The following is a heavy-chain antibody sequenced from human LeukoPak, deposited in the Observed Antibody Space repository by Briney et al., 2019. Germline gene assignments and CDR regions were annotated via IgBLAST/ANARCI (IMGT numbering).Heavy chain of an antibody. CDR1: GFTFDDYA. D-gene: IGHD5-18*01. CDR3: AREMDTTDTAMVDY. J-gene: IGHJ4*02. Sequence: GRSLRLSCAASGFTFDDYAMHWVRQAPGKGLEWVSGISWNSGSIGYADSVKGRFTISRDNAKNSLYLQMNSLRAEDTAVYYCAREMDTTDTAMVDYWGQGTLVTVSS. V-gene: IGHV3-9*01. CDR2: ISWNSGSI.